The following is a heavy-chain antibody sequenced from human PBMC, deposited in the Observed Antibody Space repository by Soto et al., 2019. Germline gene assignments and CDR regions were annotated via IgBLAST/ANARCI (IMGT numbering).Heavy chain of an antibody. J-gene: IGHJ4*01. Sequence: SSVKVSCKASGGTFSSYAISWVRQAPGQGLEWMGGIIPIFGTANYAQKFQGRVTITADKSTSTAYMELSSLRSEDTAVYYCARGTTGVPGYCSGGSCPLDDYWGQ. CDR3: ARGTTGVPGYCSGGSCPLDDY. V-gene: IGHV1-69*06. CDR1: GGTFSSYA. D-gene: IGHD2-15*01. CDR2: IIPIFGTA.